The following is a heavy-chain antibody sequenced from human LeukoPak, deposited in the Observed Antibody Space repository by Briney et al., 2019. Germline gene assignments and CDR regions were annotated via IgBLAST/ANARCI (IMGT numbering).Heavy chain of an antibody. D-gene: IGHD3-10*01. J-gene: IGHJ6*03. CDR2: INWNGGST. CDR1: GFTFDDYG. V-gene: IGHV3-20*04. CDR3: AREAAGSGSYYRNYYYYYYMDV. Sequence: GGSLRLSCAASGFTFDDYGMSWVRHAPGEGLEWVSGINWNGGSTGYADSVKGRFTISRDNAKNSLYLQMNSLRAEDTAVYYCAREAAGSGSYYRNYYYYYYMDVWGRGTTVTVSS.